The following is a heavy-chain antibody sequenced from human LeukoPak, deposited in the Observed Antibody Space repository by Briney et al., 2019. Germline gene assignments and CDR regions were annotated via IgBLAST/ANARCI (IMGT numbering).Heavy chain of an antibody. Sequence: SVKVSCKASGGTFSSYAISWVRQAPGQGLEWMGGIIPIFGTATYAQKFQGRVTITTDESTSTAYMELSSLRSEDTAVYYCARTPGDFWSGYYTGGGAFDIWGQGTMVTVSS. CDR1: GGTFSSYA. CDR2: IIPIFGTA. V-gene: IGHV1-69*05. J-gene: IGHJ3*02. CDR3: ARTPGDFWSGYYTGGGAFDI. D-gene: IGHD3-3*01.